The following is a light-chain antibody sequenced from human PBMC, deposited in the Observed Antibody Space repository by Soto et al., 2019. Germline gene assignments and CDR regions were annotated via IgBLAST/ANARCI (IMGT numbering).Light chain of an antibody. CDR2: EVS. J-gene: IGLJ1*01. V-gene: IGLV2-14*03. CDR3: SSYTTSSTVV. Sequence: QSVLTQPASVSGSAGQSIAISCTGSSSDVGGYNFVSWYQQHPGKAPKLMIYEVSNRPSGVSNRFSGSKSGNTASLTISGLQPEDEADYYCSSYTTSSTVVFGTGTKVTVL. CDR1: SSDVGGYNF.